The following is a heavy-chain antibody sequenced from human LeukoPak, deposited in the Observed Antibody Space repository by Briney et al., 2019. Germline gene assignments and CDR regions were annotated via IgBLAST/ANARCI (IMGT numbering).Heavy chain of an antibody. CDR2: ISYDGSNK. CDR1: GFTFSSFG. Sequence: GGSLRLSCTASGFTFSSFGMHWVRQAPGKGLEWVAVISYDGSNKYYADSVKGRFTISRDNSKNTLYLQMNSLRPEDTAVYYCAKAYYYDSSGPPDYWGQGTPVTVSS. J-gene: IGHJ4*02. CDR3: AKAYYYDSSGPPDY. D-gene: IGHD3-22*01. V-gene: IGHV3-30*18.